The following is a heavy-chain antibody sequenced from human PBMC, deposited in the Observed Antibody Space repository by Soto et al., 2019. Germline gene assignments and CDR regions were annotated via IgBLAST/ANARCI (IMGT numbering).Heavy chain of an antibody. J-gene: IGHJ4*02. Sequence: QVQLVESGGGVVQPGRSLSLSCAASGFTFSVYGMHWVRQAPGKGLEWVATISYDGSRKYYADSVKGRFTISRDNSRNTLFLQMNSLRADDTAVYYCAKKPDGDFWDLPDSWGQGTLVTVSS. CDR3: AKKPDGDFWDLPDS. V-gene: IGHV3-30*18. CDR1: GFTFSVYG. D-gene: IGHD3-3*01. CDR2: ISYDGSRK.